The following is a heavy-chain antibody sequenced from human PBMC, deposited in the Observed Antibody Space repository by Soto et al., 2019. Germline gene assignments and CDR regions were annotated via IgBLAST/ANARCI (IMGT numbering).Heavy chain of an antibody. V-gene: IGHV3-33*01. Sequence: GGSLRLSCAASGFTFSSYGMHWVRQAPGKGLEWVAVIWYDGSNKYYADSVKGRFTISRDNSKNTLYLQMNSLRAEDTAVYYCARKKGVRIAAQPRLIYGMDVWGQGTTVTVSS. D-gene: IGHD6-13*01. CDR3: ARKKGVRIAAQPRLIYGMDV. CDR1: GFTFSSYG. J-gene: IGHJ6*02. CDR2: IWYDGSNK.